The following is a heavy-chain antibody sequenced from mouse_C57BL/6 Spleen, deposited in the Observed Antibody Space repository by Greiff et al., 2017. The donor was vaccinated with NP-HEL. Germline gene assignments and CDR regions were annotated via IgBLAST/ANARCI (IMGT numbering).Heavy chain of an antibody. D-gene: IGHD2-2*01. Sequence: EVMLVESGGDLVKPGGSLKLSCAASGFTFSSYGMSWVRQTPDKRLEWVATISSGGSYTYYPDSVKGRFTISRDNAKNTLYLQMSSLKSEDTAMYYCARLSSTMVTTSGYFDVWGTGTTVTVSS. CDR3: ARLSSTMVTTSGYFDV. CDR1: GFTFSSYG. CDR2: ISSGGSYT. V-gene: IGHV5-6*01. J-gene: IGHJ1*03.